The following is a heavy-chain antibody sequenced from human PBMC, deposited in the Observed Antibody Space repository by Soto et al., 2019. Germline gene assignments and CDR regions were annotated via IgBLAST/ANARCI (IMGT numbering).Heavy chain of an antibody. CDR2: ISSGGCFI. J-gene: IGHJ4*02. V-gene: IGHV3-21*01. D-gene: IGHD6-13*01. Sequence: EVQLVESGGGLVKPGGSLRLSCAASGFTFSDFTMNWVRQAPGKGLQWVSSISSGGCFISYADSVRGRFTISRDNAKNSLYLQVDSLRAEDTAVFFCARGSRRTFDYWGQGTLVTVSS. CDR3: ARGSRRTFDY. CDR1: GFTFSDFT.